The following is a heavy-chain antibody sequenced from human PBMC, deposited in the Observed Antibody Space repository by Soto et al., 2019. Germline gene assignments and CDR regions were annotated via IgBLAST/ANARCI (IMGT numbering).Heavy chain of an antibody. V-gene: IGHV1-69*13. D-gene: IGHD2-15*01. Sequence: SVKVSCKASGGTFRNLAINWVRQAPGQGLEWMGGFIPIIGGGINAQKLQGRVAITSDESTSTAYMELSSLKSEDTAMYFCARRSVSHSNAFDFWGQGTMVTVSS. J-gene: IGHJ3*01. CDR1: GGTFRNLA. CDR2: FIPIIGGG. CDR3: ARRSVSHSNAFDF.